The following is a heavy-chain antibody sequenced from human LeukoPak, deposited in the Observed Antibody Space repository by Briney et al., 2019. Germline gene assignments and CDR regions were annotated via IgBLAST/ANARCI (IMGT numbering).Heavy chain of an antibody. CDR3: TRDLSVWLLTFDY. D-gene: IGHD3-9*01. CDR1: GFTFSSYS. Sequence: GGSLRLSCAASGFTFSSYSMNWVRQAPGKGLEWVGFIRSKAYGGTTEYAASVKGRFTISRDDSKSIAYLQMNSLKTEDTAVYYCTRDLSVWLLTFDYWGQGTLVTVSS. V-gene: IGHV3-49*04. J-gene: IGHJ4*02. CDR2: IRSKAYGGTT.